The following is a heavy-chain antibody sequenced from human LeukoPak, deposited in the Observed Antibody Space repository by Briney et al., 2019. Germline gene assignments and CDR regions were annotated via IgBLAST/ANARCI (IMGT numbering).Heavy chain of an antibody. CDR3: ARVYYGSGSYYNCLDY. J-gene: IGHJ4*02. CDR1: GFTFSSYS. CDR2: ISSSSSTI. D-gene: IGHD3-10*01. V-gene: IGHV3-48*02. Sequence: GGSLRLSCAASGFTFSSYSMNWVRQAPGKGLEWVSYISSSSSTIYYADSVKGRFTISRDNAKNSLYLQMNSLRDEDTAVYYCARVYYGSGSYYNCLDYWGQGTLVTVSS.